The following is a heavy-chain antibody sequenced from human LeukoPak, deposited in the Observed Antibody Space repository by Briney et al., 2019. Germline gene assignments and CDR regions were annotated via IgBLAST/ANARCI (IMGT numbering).Heavy chain of an antibody. J-gene: IGHJ5*02. Sequence: SETLSLTCAVYGGSFSGYYWSWIRQPPGKGLEWIGYIYYSGSTNYNPSLKSRVTISVDTSKNQFSLKLSSVTAADTAVYYCARSGIVATPSSFDPWGQGTLVTVSS. D-gene: IGHD5-12*01. CDR1: GGSFSGYY. V-gene: IGHV4-59*01. CDR2: IYYSGST. CDR3: ARSGIVATPSSFDP.